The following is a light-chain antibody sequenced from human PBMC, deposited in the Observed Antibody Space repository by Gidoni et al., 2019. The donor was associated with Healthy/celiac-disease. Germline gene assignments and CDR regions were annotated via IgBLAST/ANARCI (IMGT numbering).Light chain of an antibody. CDR2: EVS. V-gene: IGLV2-23*02. CDR1: SSDVGSYNL. CDR3: CSYAGSSTSLV. J-gene: IGLJ2*01. Sequence: QSALTQPASVSGSPGQSITIPCTGTSSDVGSYNLVSWYQQHPGKAPKLMIYEVSKRPSGVSNRFSGSKSGNTASLTISGLQAEDEADYYGCSYAGSSTSLVFGGGTKLTVL.